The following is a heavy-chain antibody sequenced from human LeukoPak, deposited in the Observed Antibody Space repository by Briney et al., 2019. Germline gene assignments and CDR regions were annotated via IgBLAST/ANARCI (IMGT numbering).Heavy chain of an antibody. V-gene: IGHV4-38-2*02. CDR3: ARQYYDILTGYYSYFDY. D-gene: IGHD3-9*01. CDR2: IYHSGST. CDR1: GYSISSGYY. J-gene: IGHJ4*02. Sequence: PSETLSLTCTVSGYSISSGYYCGWMLQPPGKGLEWIVSIYHSGSTYYNPSLKSRVTISVDTSKNQFSLKLSSVTAADTAVYYCARQYYDILTGYYSYFDYWGQGTLVTASS.